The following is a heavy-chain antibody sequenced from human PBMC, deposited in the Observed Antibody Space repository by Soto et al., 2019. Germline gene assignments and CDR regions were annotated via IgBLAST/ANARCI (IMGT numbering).Heavy chain of an antibody. D-gene: IGHD2-15*01. CDR2: INTNGGST. CDR1: GCTFTNSF. J-gene: IGHJ4*02. V-gene: IGHV1-46*01. CDR3: ARDLLAANY. Sequence: CKGSGCTFTNSFFHRVRQAPGQGLEWVAIINTNGGSTNYAQEFQGRVTVTRDTSTSTVFMELSSLHSDDTAVYYCARDLLAANYWGQGTLVTVFS.